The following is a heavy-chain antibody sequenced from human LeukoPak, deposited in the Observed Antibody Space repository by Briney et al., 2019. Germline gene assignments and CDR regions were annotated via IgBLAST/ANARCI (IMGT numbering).Heavy chain of an antibody. V-gene: IGHV3-23*01. D-gene: IGHD3-22*01. CDR1: GFTFRDYG. CDR3: ADSSGYYYVSEYFQH. CDR2: TSGSGSSP. J-gene: IGHJ1*01. Sequence: GGSLRLSCAASGFTFRDYGMNWVRQAPGKGLEWVSATSGSGSSPNYSDSVKGRFTISRDNSKNTLYLQMNSLRAEDTAVYYCADSSGYYYVSEYFQHWGQGTLVTVSS.